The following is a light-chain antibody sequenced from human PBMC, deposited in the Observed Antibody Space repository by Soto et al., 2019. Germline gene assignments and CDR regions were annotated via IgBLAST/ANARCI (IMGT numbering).Light chain of an antibody. Sequence: QSVLTQPPSASGTPGQRVTISCSGSSSNIGSNGVNWYQQLPGTAPKLLIYSNNQRPSGVPDRFSGSKSGTSASLAISGLQSEDEADYYWAVWEDGVNGYVIATGTKVXV. V-gene: IGLV1-44*01. J-gene: IGLJ1*01. CDR2: SNN. CDR1: SSNIGSNG. CDR3: AVWEDGVNGYV.